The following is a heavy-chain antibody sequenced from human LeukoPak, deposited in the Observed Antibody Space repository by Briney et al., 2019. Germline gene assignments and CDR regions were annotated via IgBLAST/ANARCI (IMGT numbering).Heavy chain of an antibody. CDR3: AKDIGTSLLHGMDV. V-gene: IGHV3-23*01. CDR1: GFTFSSYA. Sequence: GGSLRLSCAASGFTFSSYAMSWVRQAPGKGLEWVSAISGSGGSTYYADSVKGRFTISRDNAKNSLYLQMNSLRAEDTALYYCAKDIGTSLLHGMDVWGQGTTVTVSS. D-gene: IGHD2-2*01. J-gene: IGHJ6*02. CDR2: ISGSGGST.